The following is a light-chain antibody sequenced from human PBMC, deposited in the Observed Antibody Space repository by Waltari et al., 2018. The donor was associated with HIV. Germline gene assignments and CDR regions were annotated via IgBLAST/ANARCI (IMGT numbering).Light chain of an antibody. Sequence: DIRMTQSPSSPSASVGDRVTITCRATQDIGDSLAWYQQRPGQGPKLLIYRASTLHSGCPSRFTGSGSGTYFTLSITSLQPEDVATYFCQKYNNAPHTFGQGTKVEI. CDR3: QKYNNAPHT. V-gene: IGKV1-27*01. CDR1: QDIGDS. CDR2: RAS. J-gene: IGKJ1*01.